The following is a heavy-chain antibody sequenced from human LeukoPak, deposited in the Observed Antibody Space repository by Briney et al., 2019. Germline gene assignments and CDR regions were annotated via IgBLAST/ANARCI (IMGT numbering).Heavy chain of an antibody. D-gene: IGHD3-10*01. CDR3: ARGVRGVIIRDNWFDP. CDR2: IYPGDSDT. V-gene: IGHV5-51*01. CDR1: GYSFTSYW. Sequence: GESLKISCKRSGYSFTSYWIGWVRQMPGKGLEWMGIIYPGDSDTRYSPSFQGQVTISADKSISTAYLQWSSLKASDTAMYYCARGVRGVIIRDNWFDPWGQGTLVTVSS. J-gene: IGHJ5*02.